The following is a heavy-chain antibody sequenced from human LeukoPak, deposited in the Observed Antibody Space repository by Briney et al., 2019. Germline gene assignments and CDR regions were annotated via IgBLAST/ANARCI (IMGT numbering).Heavy chain of an antibody. V-gene: IGHV1-18*01. J-gene: IGHJ4*02. D-gene: IGHD4-23*01. CDR3: ATGSSVVTPDTFDY. Sequence: GASVKVSCKASGYTFTSYGINWVRQAPGQGLEWMGWISAYNGNTNYAQKLQGRVTMTEDTSTDTAYMELSSLRSEDTAVYYCATGSSVVTPDTFDYWGQGTLVTVSS. CDR1: GYTFTSYG. CDR2: ISAYNGNT.